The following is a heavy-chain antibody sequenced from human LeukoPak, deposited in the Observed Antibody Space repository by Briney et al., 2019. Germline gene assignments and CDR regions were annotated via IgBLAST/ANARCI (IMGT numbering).Heavy chain of an antibody. Sequence: GGSLRLSCAASGFTFSSYEMNWVRQAPGKGLEWVSYISSSGSTIYYADSVKGRFTISRDNAKNSLYLQMNSLGAEDTAVYYCARRKRSDYYYYYGMDVWGQGTTVTVSS. V-gene: IGHV3-48*03. D-gene: IGHD1-14*01. J-gene: IGHJ6*02. CDR2: ISSSGSTI. CDR3: ARRKRSDYYYYYGMDV. CDR1: GFTFSSYE.